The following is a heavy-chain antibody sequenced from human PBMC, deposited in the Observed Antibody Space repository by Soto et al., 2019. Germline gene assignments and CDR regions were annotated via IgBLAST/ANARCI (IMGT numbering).Heavy chain of an antibody. Sequence: EEQLQESGGGLVQPGGSLRLSCAASGFTFRYYTMNWVRQAPGKGLEWVAGLVWSGDDIYYAASVRGRFTVSRDNSNNMLFLQMNSLRAEDTAIYYCAKDFIANYGVWEAFELWGQGTKVTVSS. J-gene: IGHJ3*01. V-gene: IGHV3-23*01. CDR2: LVWSGDDI. CDR3: AKDFIANYGVWEAFEL. D-gene: IGHD2-8*01. CDR1: GFTFRYYT.